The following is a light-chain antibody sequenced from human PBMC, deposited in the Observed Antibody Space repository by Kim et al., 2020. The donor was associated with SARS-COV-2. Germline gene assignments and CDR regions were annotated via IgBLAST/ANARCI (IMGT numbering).Light chain of an antibody. V-gene: IGLV2-14*03. CDR3: SSYTSSIPYV. J-gene: IGLJ1*01. CDR1: GSGVGGYNY. CDR2: DVS. Sequence: GRSITISCTGTGSGVGGYNYVSWYQQHPGKAPKLMIYDVSNRPSGVSSRFAGSKSGNTASLTISGLQAEDEADYYCSSYTSSIPYVFGTGTKVTVL.